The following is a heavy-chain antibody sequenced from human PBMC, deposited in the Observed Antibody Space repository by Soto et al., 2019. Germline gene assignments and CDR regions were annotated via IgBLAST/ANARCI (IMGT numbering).Heavy chain of an antibody. CDR3: MGVYYDSSGYYFDY. Sequence: GGSLRLSCAASGFTFSSYSMNWVLQAPGKGLEWVSYISSSSSTIYYADSVKGRFTISRDNAKNSLYLQMNSLRDEDTAVYYCMGVYYDSSGYYFDYWGQGTLVTVSS. D-gene: IGHD3-22*01. J-gene: IGHJ4*02. CDR2: ISSSSSTI. V-gene: IGHV3-48*02. CDR1: GFTFSSYS.